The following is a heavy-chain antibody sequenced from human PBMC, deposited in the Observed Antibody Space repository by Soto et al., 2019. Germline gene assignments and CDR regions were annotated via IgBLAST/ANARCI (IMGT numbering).Heavy chain of an antibody. V-gene: IGHV3-23*01. J-gene: IGHJ4*02. CDR2: ISGSGGST. Sequence: GSLRLSCAASGFTFSSYAMSWVRQAPGKRLEWVSAISGSGGSTYCADSVKGRFTISRDNSKNTLYLQMNSLRAEDTAVYYCAKEEELERRADYWGQGTLVTVSS. CDR3: AKEEELERRADY. CDR1: GFTFSSYA. D-gene: IGHD1-1*01.